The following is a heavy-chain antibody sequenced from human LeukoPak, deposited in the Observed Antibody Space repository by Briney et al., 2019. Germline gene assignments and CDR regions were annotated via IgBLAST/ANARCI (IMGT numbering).Heavy chain of an antibody. CDR1: GFTFSNTW. V-gene: IGHV3-15*07. J-gene: IGHJ4*02. CDR3: AGRPTGYSSGYIH. CDR2: IKSKTDGGTT. Sequence: GGSLRLSCAASGFTFSNTWMNWVRQAPGKGLEWVGRIKSKTDGGTTDYAAPVKGRFTISRDDSKNTLYLQMNSLRVEDTAVYYCAGRPTGYSSGYIHWGQGTLVTVSS. D-gene: IGHD5-18*01.